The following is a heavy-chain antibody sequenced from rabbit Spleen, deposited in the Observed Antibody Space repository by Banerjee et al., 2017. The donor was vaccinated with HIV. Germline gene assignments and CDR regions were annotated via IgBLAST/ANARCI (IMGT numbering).Heavy chain of an antibody. D-gene: IGHD6-1*01. V-gene: IGHV1S40*01. CDR1: GVSFTSDCY. CDR3: AGDAGINSYADL. J-gene: IGHJ3*01. Sequence: QSLEESGGDLVKPGASLTLTFTASGVSFTSDCYMCWVRQAPGKGLEWIACIDTGSSGSTYSATWAKGRFTISKTASTTVTLQMTSLTAADTATYFCAGDAGINSYADLWGQGTLVTVS. CDR2: IDTGSSGST.